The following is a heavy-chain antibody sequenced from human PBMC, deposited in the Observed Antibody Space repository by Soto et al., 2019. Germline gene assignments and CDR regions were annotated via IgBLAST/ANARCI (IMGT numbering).Heavy chain of an antibody. CDR3: ARMYFPLGRFDP. CDR2: IYPGDSDT. CDR1: GYSFTSYW. J-gene: IGHJ5*02. Sequence: GGSLRLSCKGSGYSFTSYWIGWVRQMPGKGLEWMGIIYPGDSDTRYSPSFQGQVTISADKSISTAYLQWSSLKASDTAMYYCARMYFPLGRFDPWGQGTLVTVSS. D-gene: IGHD2-8*01. V-gene: IGHV5-51*01.